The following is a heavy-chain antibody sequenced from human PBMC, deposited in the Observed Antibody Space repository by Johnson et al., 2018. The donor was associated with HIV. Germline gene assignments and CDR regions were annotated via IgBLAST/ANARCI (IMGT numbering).Heavy chain of an antibody. J-gene: IGHJ3*02. CDR3: AKARVRYSSDVDALDI. V-gene: IGHV3-7*03. Sequence: VQLVESGGGVVQPGRSLRLSCAASGFTFSSYWMSWVRQAPGKGLGWVANIKQEGSATYYVDYVKGRFTISRDNAKNSLHLQMNSLRAEDTAFYYCAKARVRYSSDVDALDIWGQGTMVTVSS. CDR1: GFTFSSYW. CDR2: IKQEGSAT. D-gene: IGHD6-19*01.